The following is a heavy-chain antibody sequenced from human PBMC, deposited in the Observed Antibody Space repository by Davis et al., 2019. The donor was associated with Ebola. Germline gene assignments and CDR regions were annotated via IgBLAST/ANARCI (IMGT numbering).Heavy chain of an antibody. D-gene: IGHD6-6*01. CDR2: INPNSGGT. Sequence: ASVKVSCKASGYTFTGYYMHWVRQAPGQGLEWMGWINPNSGGTNYAQKFQGWVTMTRDTSIRTAYMELSRLRSDDTAGYYCARGSSPSLPPNYYDGMDVWGQGTTVTVSS. J-gene: IGHJ6*02. CDR3: ARGSSPSLPPNYYDGMDV. V-gene: IGHV1-2*04. CDR1: GYTFTGYY.